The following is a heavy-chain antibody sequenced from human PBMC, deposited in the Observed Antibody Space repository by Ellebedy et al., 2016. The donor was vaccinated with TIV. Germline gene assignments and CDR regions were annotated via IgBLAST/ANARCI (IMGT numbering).Heavy chain of an antibody. Sequence: GGSLRLXXAASGFSFSSFWMSWVRQAPGKGLEWLANIKEDGSEKHHVDSVKGRFTISRDNAKNSLYLQMNSLRAEDTAVYYCVRNNAWSRGDHWGQGTLVTVSS. CDR2: IKEDGSEK. CDR3: VRNNAWSRGDH. V-gene: IGHV3-7*01. J-gene: IGHJ4*02. CDR1: GFSFSSFW. D-gene: IGHD1/OR15-1a*01.